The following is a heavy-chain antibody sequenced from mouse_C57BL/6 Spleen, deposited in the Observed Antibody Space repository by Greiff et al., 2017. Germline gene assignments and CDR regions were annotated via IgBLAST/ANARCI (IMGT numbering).Heavy chain of an antibody. D-gene: IGHD1-1*01. CDR1: GYTFTSYW. CDR2: IHPNSGST. J-gene: IGHJ4*01. Sequence: QVQLQQPGAELVKPGASVKLSCKASGYTFTSYWMHWVKQRPGQGLEWIGMIHPNSGSTNYNEKFKSKATLTVDKSSSTAYMQLSSLTSEDSAVXYCARVGSSTTVVATGGMDYWGQGTSVTVSS. CDR3: ARVGSSTTVVATGGMDY. V-gene: IGHV1-64*01.